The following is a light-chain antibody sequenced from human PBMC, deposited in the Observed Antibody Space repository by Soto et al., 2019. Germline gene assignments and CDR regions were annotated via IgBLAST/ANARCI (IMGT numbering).Light chain of an antibody. CDR3: SSYAGSDTL. CDR2: EVT. Sequence: QSVLTQPASVSGSPGQSITISCTGTTNDVGTYSLVSWYQQYSGKAPKLIIYEVTKRPSGVSNRFSGSKSGNTASLTVSGLQAEEEADYYCSSYAGSDTLFGGGTKLTVL. V-gene: IGLV2-23*02. CDR1: TNDVGTYSL. J-gene: IGLJ2*01.